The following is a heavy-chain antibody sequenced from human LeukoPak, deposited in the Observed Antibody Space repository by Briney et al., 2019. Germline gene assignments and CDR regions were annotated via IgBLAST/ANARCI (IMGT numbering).Heavy chain of an antibody. CDR3: ATAEMATIFDAFDI. CDR1: GCTLTELS. D-gene: IGHD5-24*01. J-gene: IGHJ3*02. CDR2: FDPEDGET. V-gene: IGHV1-24*01. Sequence: ASVKVSCKVSGCTLTELSMHWVRQAPGKGLEWMGGFDPEDGETIYAQKFQGRVTMTEDTSTDTAYMELSSLRSEDTAVYYCATAEMATIFDAFDIWGQGTMVTVSS.